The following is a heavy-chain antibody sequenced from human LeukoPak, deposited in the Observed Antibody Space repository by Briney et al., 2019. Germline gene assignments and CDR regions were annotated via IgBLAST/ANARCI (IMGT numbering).Heavy chain of an antibody. D-gene: IGHD3-22*01. J-gene: IGHJ1*01. CDR3: AKDANYLRSSGYLVPIDL. CDR1: GFTFSRNA. Sequence: GGSLRLSCAASGFTFSRNAMNWVRQAPGEGLEWVAAISGNGLGTYYADSVKGRFNISRDNSRNTLYLQMNSLRIEDTAFYYCAKDANYLRSSGYLVPIDLWGQGTLVTVSS. V-gene: IGHV3-23*01. CDR2: ISGNGLGT.